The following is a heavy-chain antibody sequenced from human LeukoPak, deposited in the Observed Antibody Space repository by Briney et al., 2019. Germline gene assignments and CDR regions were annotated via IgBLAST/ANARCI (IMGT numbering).Heavy chain of an antibody. V-gene: IGHV4-59*07. CDR1: GGSISSYY. CDR2: IYYSGST. CDR3: ARVGDYIGDAFDI. Sequence: PSVTLCLTCTVSGGSISSYYWSWIRQPPGKGLEWIGYIYYSGSTNYNPSLKSRVTISVDTSKNQFSLKLSSVTAADTAVYYCARVGDYIGDAFDIWGQGTMVTVSS. D-gene: IGHD3-16*01. J-gene: IGHJ3*02.